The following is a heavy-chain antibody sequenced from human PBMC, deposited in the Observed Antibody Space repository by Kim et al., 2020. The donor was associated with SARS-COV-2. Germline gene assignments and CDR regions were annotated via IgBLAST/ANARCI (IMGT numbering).Heavy chain of an antibody. D-gene: IGHD3-16*01. Sequence: GGSLRLSCAASGFTFSNYAMSWVRQAPGKGLEWVSYIRGGGAVTHYAGSGKGRCTISRDNFKNTLYLQVDSLRAEDTAVDYCAKCHSDWGNDAFDIWGLGTMVTVSS. J-gene: IGHJ3*02. CDR3: AKCHSDWGNDAFDI. V-gene: IGHV3-23*01. CDR1: GFTFSNYA. CDR2: IRGGGAVT.